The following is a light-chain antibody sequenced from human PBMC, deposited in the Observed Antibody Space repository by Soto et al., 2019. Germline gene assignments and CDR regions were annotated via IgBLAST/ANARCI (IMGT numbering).Light chain of an antibody. CDR1: LSVTSSF. CDR3: KQYGSSPGT. CDR2: GAS. Sequence: EIVLTQSPGTLSLSPGERATLSCRASLSVTSSFLAWYQQKPGQAPRLLIFGASTRATGIPDRFSGSGSGTDFTLTISRLEPEDFAVYYRKQYGSSPGTFGQGTKLEIK. J-gene: IGKJ1*01. V-gene: IGKV3-20*01.